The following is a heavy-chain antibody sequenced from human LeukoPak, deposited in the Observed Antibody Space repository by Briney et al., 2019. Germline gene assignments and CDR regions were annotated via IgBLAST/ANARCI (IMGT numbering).Heavy chain of an antibody. CDR3: VKSAGRNGGN. J-gene: IGHJ4*02. CDR1: GFTFTDWY. Sequence: PGGSLRLSCAASGFTFTDWYMSWIRQAPGKGLQWLSYISSSSSDTSYADSVRGRFTISRDNAKKSVCLQMNSLRAEDTAIYYCVKSAGRNGGNWGQGTLVTVSS. D-gene: IGHD1-26*01. V-gene: IGHV3-11*06. CDR2: ISSSSSDT.